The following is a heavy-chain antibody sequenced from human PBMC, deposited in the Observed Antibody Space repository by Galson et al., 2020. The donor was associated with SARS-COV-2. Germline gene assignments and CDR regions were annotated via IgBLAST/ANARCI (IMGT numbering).Heavy chain of an antibody. CDR1: GFTFSSYG. CDR2: IWYDGSNK. J-gene: IGHJ4*02. Sequence: QIGESLKISCAASGFTFSSYGMHWVRQAPGKGLEWVAVIWYDGSNKYYADSVKGRFTISRDNSRDKLYLQMDNLRAENTARYYCVKGDTTTRGYFDYWGQGALVTVSS. V-gene: IGHV3-33*06. CDR3: VKGDTTTRGYFDY. D-gene: IGHD4-17*01.